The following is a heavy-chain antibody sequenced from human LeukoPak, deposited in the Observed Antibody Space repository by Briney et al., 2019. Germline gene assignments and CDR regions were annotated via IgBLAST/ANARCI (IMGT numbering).Heavy chain of an antibody. Sequence: GGSLRLSCAASGFTFSSCWMTWVRQAPGKGLEWVANIKQDGNEKYYVDSVKGRFSISRDNAKNSLYLQMNSLRDEDTSVYYCARIGVAGTLDNWGQGTLVTVSS. V-gene: IGHV3-7*02. CDR2: IKQDGNEK. J-gene: IGHJ4*02. CDR3: ARIGVAGTLDN. CDR1: GFTFSSCW. D-gene: IGHD6-19*01.